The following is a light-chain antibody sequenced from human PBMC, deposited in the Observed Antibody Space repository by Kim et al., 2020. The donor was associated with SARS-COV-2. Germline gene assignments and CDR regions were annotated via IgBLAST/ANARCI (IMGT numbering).Light chain of an antibody. V-gene: IGLV1-40*01. CDR1: SSNFVAVSD. CDR2: GNS. CDR3: QSYARSLSGSYV. J-gene: IGLJ1*01. Sequence: VTISCMGSSSNFVAVSDVHWYQPIPGPAPILLIYGNSNRPAGVPDRFSGSKSGTSASLPITGLQAEDEADYYCQSYARSLSGSYVFGTGTKVTVL.